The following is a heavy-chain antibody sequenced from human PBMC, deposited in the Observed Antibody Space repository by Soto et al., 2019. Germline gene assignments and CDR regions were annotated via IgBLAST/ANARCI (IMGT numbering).Heavy chain of an antibody. Sequence: EVQLLESGGGLVQPGGSLRLSCAASGFTFSSYAMSWVRQAPGKGLEWVSAISGSGGSTYYADSVKGRFTISRDNSKNTLYLQMNSLRAEDTAVYYCAKVGGIFGVVINTPDYYYYGMDVWGQGTTVTVSS. CDR3: AKVGGIFGVVINTPDYYYYGMDV. V-gene: IGHV3-23*01. CDR2: ISGSGGST. CDR1: GFTFSSYA. J-gene: IGHJ6*02. D-gene: IGHD3-3*01.